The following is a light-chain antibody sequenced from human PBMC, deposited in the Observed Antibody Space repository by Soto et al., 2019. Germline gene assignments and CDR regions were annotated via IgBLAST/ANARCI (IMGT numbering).Light chain of an antibody. CDR1: SSDVGGYNY. CDR2: EVS. J-gene: IGLJ1*01. Sequence: QSALTQPASVSGSPGQSITISCTGTSSDVGGYNYVSWYQQHPGKAPKFMIYEVSNRPSGVSNRFSGSKSGNTASLTISGLQAEDEADYYCSSYTSSSTLYVFGTGTQLTVL. V-gene: IGLV2-14*01. CDR3: SSYTSSSTLYV.